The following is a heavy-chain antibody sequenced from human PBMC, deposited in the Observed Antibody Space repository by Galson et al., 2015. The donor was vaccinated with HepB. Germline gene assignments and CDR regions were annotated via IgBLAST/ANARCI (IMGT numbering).Heavy chain of an antibody. V-gene: IGHV3-30*02. CDR3: GAKRLGYCSGGSCLGPNYFDY. Sequence: SLRLSCAASGLTFSSYGMHWVRQAPGKGLEWIAFIRYDGGNKYYADSVKGRFIISRDNSKNTLYLQINSQRPEDTAVYYCGAKRLGYCSGGSCLGPNYFDYWGQGTLVTVSS. J-gene: IGHJ4*02. CDR1: GLTFSSYG. D-gene: IGHD2-15*01. CDR2: IRYDGGNK.